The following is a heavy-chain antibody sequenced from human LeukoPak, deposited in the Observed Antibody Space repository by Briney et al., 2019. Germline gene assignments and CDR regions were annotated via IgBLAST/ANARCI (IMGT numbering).Heavy chain of an antibody. CDR1: GDSVSSNSAA. J-gene: IGHJ5*02. CDR3: ARGGWLIRYNWFDP. D-gene: IGHD6-19*01. CDR2: THYRSKWYN. Sequence: SQTLSLTCAISGDSVSSNSAAWNWIRQSPSRGLEWLGRTHYRSKWYNDYAVSMKSRITINPDTSKNQFSLQLNSVTPEDTAVYYCARGGWLIRYNWFDPWGQGTLVTVSS. V-gene: IGHV6-1*01.